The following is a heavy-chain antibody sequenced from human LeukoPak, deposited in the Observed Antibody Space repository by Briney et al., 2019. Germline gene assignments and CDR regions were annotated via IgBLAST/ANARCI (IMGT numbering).Heavy chain of an antibody. CDR3: ARESIYYYGSGSYSKTFDY. CDR1: GYTFTDYY. CDR2: INPNSGGT. V-gene: IGHV1-2*02. Sequence: GASVKVSCKASGYTFTDYYMHWVQQAPGQGLEWMGWINPNSGGTYYAQQFQGRVTMTRDTSISTAYMELSRLTSDDTAVYYCARESIYYYGSGSYSKTFDYWGQGTLVTASS. D-gene: IGHD3-10*01. J-gene: IGHJ4*02.